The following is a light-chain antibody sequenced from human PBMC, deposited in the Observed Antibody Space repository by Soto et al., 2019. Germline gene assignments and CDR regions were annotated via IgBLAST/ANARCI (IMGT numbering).Light chain of an antibody. CDR1: SGHSSYI. CDR2: LEGSGSY. J-gene: IGLJ3*02. V-gene: IGLV4-60*02. Sequence: QLVLTQSPSASASLGSSVKLTCTLISGHSSYIIAWHQQQPGKAPRYLMKLEGSGSYNKGSGVPDRFSGSSSGADRYLTISNLQFEDEADYYCETWDSNTRVFGGGTKVTVL. CDR3: ETWDSNTRV.